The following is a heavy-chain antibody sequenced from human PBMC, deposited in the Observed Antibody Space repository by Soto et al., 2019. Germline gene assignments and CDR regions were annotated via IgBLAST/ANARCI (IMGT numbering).Heavy chain of an antibody. CDR1: GFTFSSYS. CDR3: ARRSPYYYYGMDV. Sequence: GGSLRLSCAASGFTFSSYSMNWVRQAPGKGLEWVSSISSSSSYIHYADSVKGRFTISRDNAKNSLYLQMNSLRAEDTAVYYCARRSPYYYYGMDVWGQGTTVTVSS. CDR2: ISSSSSYI. J-gene: IGHJ6*02. V-gene: IGHV3-21*01.